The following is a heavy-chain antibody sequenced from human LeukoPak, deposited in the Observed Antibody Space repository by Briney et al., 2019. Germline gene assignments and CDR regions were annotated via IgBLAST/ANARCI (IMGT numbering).Heavy chain of an antibody. CDR2: IIPMSTTT. CDR3: ARPRTYYDPWSGYPPFDY. J-gene: IGHJ4*02. CDR1: GGTFSSHS. V-gene: IGHV1-69*13. D-gene: IGHD3-3*01. Sequence: SVKVSCKASGGTFSSHSFNWVRQAPGQGLEWMGGIIPMSTTTKYAPKFQGRVTITADESTGTVFMELSSLRPEDTAVYYCARPRTYYDPWSGYPPFDYWGQGTLVTVSS.